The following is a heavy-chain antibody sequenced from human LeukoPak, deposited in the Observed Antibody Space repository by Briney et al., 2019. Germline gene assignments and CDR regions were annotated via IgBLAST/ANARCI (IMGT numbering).Heavy chain of an antibody. CDR3: AKEGDSAPGGGDYFDY. J-gene: IGHJ4*02. D-gene: IGHD2-21*02. CDR1: GFTFDDYG. Sequence: GGSLRLSCAASGFTFDDYGMSWVRQAPGKGLEWVSFIYSGTIHYSDSVKGRFTISRDNSKNTLYLQMNSLRAEDTAVYYCAKEGDSAPGGGDYFDYWGQGTLVTVSS. V-gene: IGHV3-NL1*01. CDR2: IYSGTI.